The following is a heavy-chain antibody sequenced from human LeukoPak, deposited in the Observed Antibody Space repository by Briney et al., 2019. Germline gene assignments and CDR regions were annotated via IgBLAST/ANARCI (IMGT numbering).Heavy chain of an antibody. D-gene: IGHD1-1*01. CDR3: ARLKTDLEGIDY. V-gene: IGHV4-30-4*01. CDR1: GGSISSGDYY. J-gene: IGHJ4*02. CDR2: IYYSGST. Sequence: SQTLSITCTVSGGSISSGDYYWTWIRQPPGKGLEWIGYIYYSGSTYYSPSLKSRVSVSVDTSKNRFSLKLSSVTAADTAVYFCARLKTDLEGIDYWGQGTLVTVSS.